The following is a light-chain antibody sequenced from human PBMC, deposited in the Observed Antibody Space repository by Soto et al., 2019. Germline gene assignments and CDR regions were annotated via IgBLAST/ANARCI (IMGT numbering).Light chain of an antibody. CDR1: SSDVGTYNL. Sequence: QSVLTQPASVSGSPGQSITISCTGTSSDVGTYNLVSWHQHHPGKAPKLIIYEGSKRPSGVSNRFSGSKSGNTASLTISGLQAEDEADYYCCSFAVGSTLVFGGGTSSPS. CDR3: CSFAVGSTLV. CDR2: EGS. J-gene: IGLJ2*01. V-gene: IGLV2-23*01.